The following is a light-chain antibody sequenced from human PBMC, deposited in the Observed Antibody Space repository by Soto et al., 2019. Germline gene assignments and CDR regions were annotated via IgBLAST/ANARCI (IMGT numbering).Light chain of an antibody. V-gene: IGKV3-20*01. J-gene: IGKJ2*01. CDR1: QSVSNNY. Sequence: EVVLTQSPGTLSLTRGERATLSCRASQSVSNNYFAWYQQKPGQAPRLLIFGSSDRATAIPDRFSGSGSGTDFTLTISRLEPEDFAVYYCQQYGSSPPYTFGQGTKLEIK. CDR3: QQYGSSPPYT. CDR2: GSS.